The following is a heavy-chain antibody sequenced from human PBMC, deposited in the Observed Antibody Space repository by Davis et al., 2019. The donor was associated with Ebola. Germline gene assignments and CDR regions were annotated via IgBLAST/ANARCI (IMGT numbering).Heavy chain of an antibody. Sequence: SETLSLTFAVYGGSFSGYYWSWIRQPPGKGLEWIGEIYHSGSTNYNPSLKSRVTISVDKSKNQFSLKLSSVTAADTAVYYCARLGRYCSSTSCLLYGMDVWGQGTTVTVSS. D-gene: IGHD2-2*01. J-gene: IGHJ6*02. CDR2: IYHSGST. CDR3: ARLGRYCSSTSCLLYGMDV. V-gene: IGHV4-34*01. CDR1: GGSFSGYY.